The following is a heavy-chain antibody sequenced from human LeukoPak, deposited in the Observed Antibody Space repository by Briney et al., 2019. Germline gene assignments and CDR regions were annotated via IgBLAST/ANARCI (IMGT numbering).Heavy chain of an antibody. J-gene: IGHJ6*03. CDR3: AREWDSGYDYSYYYYYMDV. CDR1: DDSITMYY. V-gene: IGHV4-4*07. CDR2: IYYSGGT. D-gene: IGHD5-12*01. Sequence: SETLSLTCTVSDDSITMYYWTWIRQPAGKGLEWLGRIYYSGGTNYNPSFKSRVTISVDTSKNQFSLNLRSVTAADTAVYYCAREWDSGYDYSYYYYYMDVWGKGTTVTISS.